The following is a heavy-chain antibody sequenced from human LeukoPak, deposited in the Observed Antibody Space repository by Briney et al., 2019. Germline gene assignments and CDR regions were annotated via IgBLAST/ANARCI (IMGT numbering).Heavy chain of an antibody. D-gene: IGHD3-22*01. CDR1: GFTFSSYG. J-gene: IGHJ4*02. V-gene: IGHV3-30*18. Sequence: GGSLRLSCAASGFTFSSYGMHWVRQAPGKGLEWVAVISYDGSNKYYADSVKGRFTISRDNSKNTLYLQMNSLRAEDTAVYYCAKDARGSGYYFDYWGQGTLVTVSS. CDR2: ISYDGSNK. CDR3: AKDARGSGYYFDY.